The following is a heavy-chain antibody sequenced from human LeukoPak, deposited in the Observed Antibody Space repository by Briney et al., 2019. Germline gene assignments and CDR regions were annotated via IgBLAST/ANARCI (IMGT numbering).Heavy chain of an antibody. CDR2: IYHSGST. V-gene: IGHV4-30-2*01. Sequence: SETLSLTCAASGGSISSGGYSWSWIRQPPGKGLEWIGYIYHSGSTYYNPSLKSRVTISVDRSKNQFSLKLSSVTAADTAVYYCARGGTRSKPTDGSGSYGWFDPWGQGTLVTVSS. CDR3: ARGGTRSKPTDGSGSYGWFDP. D-gene: IGHD3-10*01. CDR1: GGSISSGGYS. J-gene: IGHJ5*02.